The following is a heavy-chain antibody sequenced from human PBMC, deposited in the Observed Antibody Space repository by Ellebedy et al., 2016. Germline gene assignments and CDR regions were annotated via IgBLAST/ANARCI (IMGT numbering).Heavy chain of an antibody. CDR1: GFAFSTFS. J-gene: IGHJ4*02. D-gene: IGHD6-19*01. V-gene: IGHV3-23*01. CDR3: AKTGGWSDYYFEY. CDR2: ISGSGGRV. Sequence: GESLKISXAASGFAFSTFSMSWVRQAPGKGLEWVSAISGSGGRVYYADSVKGRFSISRDNSKNTLFMQMNSLRAKDTAVYYCAKTGGWSDYYFEYWGQGTLVTVSS.